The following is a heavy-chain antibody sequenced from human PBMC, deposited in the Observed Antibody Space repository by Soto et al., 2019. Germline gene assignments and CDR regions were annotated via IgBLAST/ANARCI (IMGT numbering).Heavy chain of an antibody. Sequence: GGSLRLSCAASGFTFSSYAMSWVRQAPGKGLEWVSAISGSGGSTYYADSVKGRFTISRDNSKNTLYLQMNSLRAEDTAVYYCAKVPNCSGGSCYYYYYYMDVWGKGTTVTVSS. J-gene: IGHJ6*03. D-gene: IGHD2-15*01. CDR2: ISGSGGST. CDR3: AKVPNCSGGSCYYYYYYMDV. V-gene: IGHV3-23*01. CDR1: GFTFSSYA.